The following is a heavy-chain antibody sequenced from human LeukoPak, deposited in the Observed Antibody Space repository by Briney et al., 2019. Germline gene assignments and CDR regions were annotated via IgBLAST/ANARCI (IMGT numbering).Heavy chain of an antibody. CDR3: AGGYCTGGSCYYFDY. CDR1: GGSVSSGNYY. CDR2: FYYTGST. Sequence: KASETLSLTCTVSGGSVSSGNYYWNWIRQPPGKGLEWIAYFYYTGSTAYNPSLKSRVTISVDTSKNQFSLKLSSVTAADTAVYYCAGGYCTGGSCYYFDYWGQGTLVTVSS. D-gene: IGHD2-15*01. V-gene: IGHV4-61*01. J-gene: IGHJ4*02.